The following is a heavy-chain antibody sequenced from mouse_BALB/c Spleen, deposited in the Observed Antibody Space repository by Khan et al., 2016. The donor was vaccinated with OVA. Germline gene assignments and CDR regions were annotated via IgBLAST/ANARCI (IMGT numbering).Heavy chain of an antibody. CDR1: GFDCSRYW. CDR3: ARYYYYGYFDY. Sequence: EVQLLESGGGLVQPGGSLKLSCAASGFDCSRYWMSWVRQAPGKGLEWIGEINPDSSTINYTPSLKDKFIISRDNANNTLYLQMSKVRSEDTALYYCARYYYYGYFDYWRQGTTLTVSS. CDR2: INPDSSTI. V-gene: IGHV4-1*02. D-gene: IGHD1-1*01. J-gene: IGHJ2*01.